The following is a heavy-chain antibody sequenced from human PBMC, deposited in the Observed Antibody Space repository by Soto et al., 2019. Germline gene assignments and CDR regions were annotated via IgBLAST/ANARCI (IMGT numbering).Heavy chain of an antibody. CDR1: AYSFTSYW. Sequence: GESLKISCKGSAYSFTSYWIGWVRQMPGKGLELMGIIYPGDSDTRYSPSFQGQVTISADKSISTSYLQWSSLKASDTAMYYCARGGGTTSSYYYYYYGMDVWGQGTTVTVSS. CDR3: ARGGGTTSSYYYYYYGMDV. D-gene: IGHD1-1*01. CDR2: IYPGDSDT. V-gene: IGHV5-51*01. J-gene: IGHJ6*02.